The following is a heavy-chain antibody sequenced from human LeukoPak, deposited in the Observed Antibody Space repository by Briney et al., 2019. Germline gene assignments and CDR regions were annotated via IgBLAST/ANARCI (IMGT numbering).Heavy chain of an antibody. D-gene: IGHD2-2*02. CDR2: INPSGGST. J-gene: IGHJ6*03. CDR3: ASNTQIVPAAIPGGFDYYYYYVDV. Sequence: ASVKVSCKASGYTFTSYYMHWVRQAPGQGLEWMGIINPSGGSTSYAQKFQGRVTMTRDTSTSTVYMELSSLRSEDTAVYYCASNTQIVPAAIPGGFDYYYYYVDVWGKGTTVTVSS. CDR1: GYTFTSYY. V-gene: IGHV1-46*03.